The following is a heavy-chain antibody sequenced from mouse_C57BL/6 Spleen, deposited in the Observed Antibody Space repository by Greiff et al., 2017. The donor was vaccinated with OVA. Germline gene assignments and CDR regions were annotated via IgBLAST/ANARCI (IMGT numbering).Heavy chain of an antibody. V-gene: IGHV1-47*01. D-gene: IGHD1-1*01. Sequence: VQLQQSGAELVKPGASVKMSCTASGYTFTNYPIEWVKQNHGKSLEWIGNFHPYNDDTKYDEKFKGKATLTVEKSSSTVYLELSRLTSDDSAVYSCARPDSSYGYCDVWGTGTPVTVSS. CDR1: GYTFTNYP. CDR2: FHPYNDDT. CDR3: ARPDSSYGYCDV. J-gene: IGHJ1*03.